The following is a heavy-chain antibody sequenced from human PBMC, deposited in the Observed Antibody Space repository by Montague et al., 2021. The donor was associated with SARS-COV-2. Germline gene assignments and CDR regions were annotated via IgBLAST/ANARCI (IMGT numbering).Heavy chain of an antibody. CDR2: IYYSGXT. Sequence: SETLSLTCTVSGGSISSSSYYWGWIRQPPGKGLEWIGSIYYSGXTXYXXXXKXRVTISVDTSKNQFSLKLSSVTAADTAVYCCARQSPVTMIVVVISGRFDYWGQGTLVTVSS. D-gene: IGHD3-22*01. J-gene: IGHJ4*02. CDR1: GGSISSSSYY. CDR3: ARQSPVTMIVVVISGRFDY. V-gene: IGHV4-39*01.